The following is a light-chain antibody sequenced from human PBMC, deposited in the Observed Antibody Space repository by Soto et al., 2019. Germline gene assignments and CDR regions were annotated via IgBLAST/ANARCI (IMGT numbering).Light chain of an antibody. CDR1: SSDVGGYNY. V-gene: IGLV2-11*01. CDR2: DVG. Sequence: QSALTQPRSVSGSPGQSVTISCTGTSSDVGGYNYVSWYQQHPGKAPKLMIYDVGKRPSGVPDRFSGSKSDNTASLTISGLQAADEADYYCSLYTSENTYVFGTGTKLTVL. CDR3: SLYTSENTYV. J-gene: IGLJ1*01.